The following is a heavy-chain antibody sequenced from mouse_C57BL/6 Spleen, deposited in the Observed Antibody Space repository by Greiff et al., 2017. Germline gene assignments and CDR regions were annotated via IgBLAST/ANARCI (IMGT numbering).Heavy chain of an antibody. J-gene: IGHJ1*03. CDR2: IDPEDGDT. Sequence: VQLQQSGAELVRPGASVKLSCTASGFNIKDYYMHWVKQRPEQGLEWIGRIDPEDGDTEYAPQFQGKATMTADTSSNTAYLQLSSLTSEDTAVDYCTTDYGSSYRYFDVWGTGTTVTVSS. CDR3: TTDYGSSYRYFDV. D-gene: IGHD1-1*01. V-gene: IGHV14-1*01. CDR1: GFNIKDYY.